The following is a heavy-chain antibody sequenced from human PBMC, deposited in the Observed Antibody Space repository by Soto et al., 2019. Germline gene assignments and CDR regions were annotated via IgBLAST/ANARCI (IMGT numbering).Heavy chain of an antibody. V-gene: IGHV4-59*01. Sequence: PSETLSLTCRVSGSSISSYYWSWLRQPPGKGLEWLGNIYYTGSTNYHPSLKSRVIMSVESSKKQFSLRLNSVTAADTAVYYCTRVGGYYGDYPNFDFWGQGALVTVSS. CDR3: TRVGGYYGDYPNFDF. D-gene: IGHD4-17*01. J-gene: IGHJ4*02. CDR2: IYYTGST. CDR1: GSSISSYY.